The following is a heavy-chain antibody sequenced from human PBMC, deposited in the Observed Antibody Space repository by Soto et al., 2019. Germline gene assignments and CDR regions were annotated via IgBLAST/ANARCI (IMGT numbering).Heavy chain of an antibody. CDR2: IIPIFGTA. D-gene: IGHD2-2*01. CDR1: GGTFSSYA. J-gene: IGHJ4*02. V-gene: IGHV1-69*12. CDR3: AREEYCISTSCYRLDY. Sequence: QVQLVQSGAEVKKPGSSVKVSCKASGGTFSSYAISWVRQAPGQGLEWMGGIIPIFGTANYAQKFQGRVTITADESTSTAYMELSSLRSEHTAVYYCAREEYCISTSCYRLDYWGQGTLVTVSS.